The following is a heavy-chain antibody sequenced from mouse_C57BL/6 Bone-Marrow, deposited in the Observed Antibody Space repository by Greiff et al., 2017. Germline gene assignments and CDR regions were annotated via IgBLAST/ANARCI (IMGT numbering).Heavy chain of an antibody. CDR2: ISGGGGNT. CDR1: GFTFSSYT. D-gene: IGHD1-1*01. CDR3: SRQVTTVLATKYFDV. V-gene: IGHV5-9*01. Sequence: EVKLVESGGGLVKPGGSLTLSCAASGFTFSSYTMSWVRQTPEKRLQWVAAISGGGGNTYYPDSVKGRFTISRDNDKNILYLKMSSLRSEDTALYYCSRQVTTVLATKYFDVWGTGTTVTVSS. J-gene: IGHJ1*03.